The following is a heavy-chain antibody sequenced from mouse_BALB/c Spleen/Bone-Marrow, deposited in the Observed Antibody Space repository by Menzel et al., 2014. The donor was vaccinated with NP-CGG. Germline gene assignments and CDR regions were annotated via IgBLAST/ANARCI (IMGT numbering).Heavy chain of an antibody. CDR3: ARELGRGYYFDY. V-gene: IGHV1S130*01. Sequence: QVQLQQSGSVLVRPGASVKLSCKASGYTFTSSWMHWAKRRPGQGLVWIGEIHPNSGNTNYNEKFKGKATLTVDTSSSTAYVDLSSLTSEDSAVYYCARELGRGYYFDYWGQGTTLTVSS. J-gene: IGHJ2*01. CDR1: GYTFTSSW. D-gene: IGHD4-1*01. CDR2: IHPNSGNT.